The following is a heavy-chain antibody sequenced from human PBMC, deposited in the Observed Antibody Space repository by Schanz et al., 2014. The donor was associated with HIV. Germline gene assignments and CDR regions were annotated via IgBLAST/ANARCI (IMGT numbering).Heavy chain of an antibody. CDR1: GFTFNDYG. CDR2: IWYDGRNK. D-gene: IGHD3-3*01. CDR3: AKDQGYDFWSGYYNYFGMDV. J-gene: IGHJ6*02. V-gene: IGHV3-33*06. Sequence: VQLVESGGGLVQPGGSLRLSCAASGFTFNDYGMHWVRQAPGKGLEWVVVIWYDGRNKYYADSVKGRFTISRDNSKNTLYLQMNSLRAEDTAVYYCAKDQGYDFWSGYYNYFGMDVWGQGTTVTVSS.